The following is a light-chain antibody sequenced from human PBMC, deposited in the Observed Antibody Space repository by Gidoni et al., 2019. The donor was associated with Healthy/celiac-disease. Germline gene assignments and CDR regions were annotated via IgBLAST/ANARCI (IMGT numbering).Light chain of an antibody. CDR2: AAS. CDR1: QNISNY. V-gene: IGKV1-39*01. Sequence: DIHTTPSPSSLAASVGDRVTIPCQASQNISNYLNWYQQKPGKAPKLLIYAASSLQSGVPSRFSGSGSGTDFTLTISSLQPEDFATYYCQQSYSTLRTFXXXTKVEIK. CDR3: QQSYSTLRT. J-gene: IGKJ1*01.